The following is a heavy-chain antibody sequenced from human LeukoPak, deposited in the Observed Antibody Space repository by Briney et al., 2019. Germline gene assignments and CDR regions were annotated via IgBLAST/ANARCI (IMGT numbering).Heavy chain of an antibody. CDR3: ARDIQMGDILTGYISYNYYYMDV. D-gene: IGHD3-9*01. CDR2: ISAYNGNT. CDR1: GYTLTSYG. V-gene: IGHV1-18*01. J-gene: IGHJ6*03. Sequence: ASVKVSCKASGYTLTSYGISWVRQAPGQGLEWMGWISAYNGNTNYAQKLQGRVTMTTDTSTSTAYMELRSLRSDDTAVYYCARDIQMGDILTGYISYNYYYMDVWGKGTTVTVSS.